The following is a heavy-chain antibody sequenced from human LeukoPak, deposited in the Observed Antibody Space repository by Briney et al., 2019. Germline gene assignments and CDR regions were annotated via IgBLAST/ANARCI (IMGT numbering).Heavy chain of an antibody. D-gene: IGHD3/OR15-3a*01. CDR3: ARDQDGGYLGDFFVFDY. CDR2: ISYDGSNK. V-gene: IGHV3-30*04. J-gene: IGHJ4*02. Sequence: PGGSLRLSCAASGFTFSSYAMHWVRQAPGKGLEWVAVISYDGSNKYYADSVKGRFTISRDNSKNTLYLQMNSLRAEDTAVYYCARDQDGGYLGDFFVFDYWGQGTLVTVSS. CDR1: GFTFSSYA.